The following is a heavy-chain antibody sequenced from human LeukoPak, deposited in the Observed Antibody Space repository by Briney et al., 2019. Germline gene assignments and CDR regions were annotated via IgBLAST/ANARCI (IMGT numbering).Heavy chain of an antibody. V-gene: IGHV3-30*18. CDR1: GFTFSSYG. Sequence: GGSLRLSCAASGFTFSSYGMHWVRQAPGKGLEWVAVISYDGSNKYYADSVKGRFTISRDNSKNTLYLQMNSLRAEDTAVYYCAKDDCDILTGYHWFDPWGQGTLVTVSS. J-gene: IGHJ5*02. CDR3: AKDDCDILTGYHWFDP. D-gene: IGHD3-9*01. CDR2: ISYDGSNK.